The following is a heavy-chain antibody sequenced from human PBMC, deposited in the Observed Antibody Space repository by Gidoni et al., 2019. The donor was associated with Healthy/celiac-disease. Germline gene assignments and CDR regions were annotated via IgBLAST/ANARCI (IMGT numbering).Heavy chain of an antibody. V-gene: IGHV3-11*01. D-gene: IGHD4-17*01. CDR2: ISSSGSTI. Sequence: QVQLVKTGGGLVKRGGSMRISCAASGFTFSDYYMRWIRQAPGKGLELVSYISSSGSTIYYADAVKGRFTISRDNAKNSLYLQMNSLRAEDTAVYYCARCGDYGDYRPGCGAGGFDPWGQGTLVTVSS. J-gene: IGHJ5*02. CDR3: ARCGDYGDYRPGCGAGGFDP. CDR1: GFTFSDYY.